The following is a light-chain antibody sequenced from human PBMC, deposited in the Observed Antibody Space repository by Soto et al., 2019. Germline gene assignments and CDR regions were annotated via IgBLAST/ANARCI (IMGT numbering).Light chain of an antibody. V-gene: IGLV2-23*01. Sequence: QSALTQPASVSGSPGQSITISCTGTSSDVGSYNLVSWYQQHPGKAPKLMIYEGSKRPSGVSNRFSGSKSGNTASLTISGLQAEDAADYYCCSYAGSSTDFGTGTKLTVL. CDR1: SSDVGSYNL. CDR3: CSYAGSSTD. CDR2: EGS. J-gene: IGLJ1*01.